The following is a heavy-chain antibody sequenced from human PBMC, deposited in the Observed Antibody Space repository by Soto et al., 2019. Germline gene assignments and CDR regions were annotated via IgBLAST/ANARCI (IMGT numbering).Heavy chain of an antibody. J-gene: IGHJ5*02. D-gene: IGHD3-3*01. CDR2: IYYSGST. V-gene: IGHV4-59*08. CDR1: GGSISSYY. CDR3: ARLGKYYDFWSGYSNWFDP. Sequence: PSETLSLTCTVSGGSISSYYWSWIRQPPGKGLEWIGYIYYSGSTNYNPSLKSRVTISVDTSKNQFSLKLSSVTAADTAVYYCARLGKYYDFWSGYSNWFDPWGQGALVTVSS.